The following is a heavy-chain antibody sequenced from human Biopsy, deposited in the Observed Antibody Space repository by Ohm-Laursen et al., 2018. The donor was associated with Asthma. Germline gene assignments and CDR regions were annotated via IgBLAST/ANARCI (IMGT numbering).Heavy chain of an antibody. V-gene: IGHV1-2*06. J-gene: IGHJ5*02. CDR2: INPNGGAT. Sequence: GASVKVSCKASGFTFMGYHIFWIRQAPGQGLEWMGRINPNGGATHYAQKFQGRVTLSRDTSISTAYMDLSALRSDDTAVYYCARGQKSPGNRWFDPWGQGTLVTVSS. CDR1: GFTFMGYH. CDR3: ARGQKSPGNRWFDP. D-gene: IGHD1-14*01.